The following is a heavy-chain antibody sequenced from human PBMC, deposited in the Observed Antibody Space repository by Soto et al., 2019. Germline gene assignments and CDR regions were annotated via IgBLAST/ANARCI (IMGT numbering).Heavy chain of an antibody. Sequence: SETLSLTCTVSGGSISSFHWNWIRQPPGKGLEWIGYIYNSGSTNYNPSLKSRVTISVDTSKNQFSLKLSSVTAADTAVYYCARRSSSPHFDYWGQGTPVTVSS. V-gene: IGHV4-59*08. CDR2: IYNSGST. CDR1: GGSISSFH. D-gene: IGHD2-2*01. CDR3: ARRSSSPHFDY. J-gene: IGHJ4*02.